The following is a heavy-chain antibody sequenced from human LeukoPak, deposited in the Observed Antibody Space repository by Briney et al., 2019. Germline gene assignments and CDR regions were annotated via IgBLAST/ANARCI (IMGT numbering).Heavy chain of an antibody. J-gene: IGHJ4*02. Sequence: GGSVRLSCAASGFTFSNYDMHWVRQAPGKGLEWVAFIRYDGSGKYYADSVKGRFTISRDNSRNTLYLQMNSLRAEDTTMYYCARGSLAWSGTFDYWGQGTLVTVSS. D-gene: IGHD3-3*01. V-gene: IGHV3-30*02. CDR2: IRYDGSGK. CDR3: ARGSLAWSGTFDY. CDR1: GFTFSNYD.